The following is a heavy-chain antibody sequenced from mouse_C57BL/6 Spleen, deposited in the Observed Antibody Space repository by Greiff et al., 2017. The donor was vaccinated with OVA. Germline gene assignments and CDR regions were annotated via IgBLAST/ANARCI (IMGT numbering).Heavy chain of an antibody. Sequence: QVQLQQPGAELVKPGASVKLSCKASGYTFTSYWLHWVKQRPGQGLEWIGMIPPNSGSTNYNEKFKSKATLTVDKSSSTADMQLSSRTAEDAAVYYCARCPLDSSGPYWGQGTTLTVSS. CDR1: GYTFTSYW. V-gene: IGHV1-64*01. J-gene: IGHJ2*01. CDR3: ARCPLDSSGPY. CDR2: IPPNSGST. D-gene: IGHD3-2*02.